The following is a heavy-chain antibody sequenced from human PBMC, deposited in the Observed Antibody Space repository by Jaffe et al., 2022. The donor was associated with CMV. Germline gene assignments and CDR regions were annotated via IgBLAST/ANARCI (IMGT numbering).Heavy chain of an antibody. D-gene: IGHD6-6*01. CDR3: AKDISSSSRGGYDY. CDR2: ISWNSGSI. Sequence: EVQLVESGGGLVQPGRSLRLSCAASGFTFDDYAMHWVRQAPGKGLEWVSGISWNSGSIGYADSVKGRFTISRDNAKNSLYLQMNSLRAEDTALYYCAKDISSSSRGGYDYWGQGTLVTVSS. V-gene: IGHV3-9*01. CDR1: GFTFDDYA. J-gene: IGHJ4*02.